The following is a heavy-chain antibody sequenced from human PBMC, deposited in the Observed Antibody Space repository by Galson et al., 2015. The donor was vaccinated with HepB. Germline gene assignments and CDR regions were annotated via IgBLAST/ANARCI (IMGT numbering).Heavy chain of an antibody. J-gene: IGHJ4*02. D-gene: IGHD3-22*01. V-gene: IGHV3-23*01. CDR2: ISGSGGST. Sequence: SLRLSCAASGFTFSSYAMSWVRQAPGKGLEWVSAISGSGGSTYYADSVKGRFTISRDNSKNTLYLQMNSLRAEDTAVYYCACITMIVVVTDYWGQGTLVTVSS. CDR1: GFTFSSYA. CDR3: ACITMIVVVTDY.